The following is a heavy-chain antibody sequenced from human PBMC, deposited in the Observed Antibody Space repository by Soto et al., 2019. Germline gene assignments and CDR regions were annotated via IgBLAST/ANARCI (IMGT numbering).Heavy chain of an antibody. CDR2: IESGGSI. V-gene: IGHV3-53*01. CDR3: ASTTVWKNAFEI. Sequence: GGGLIQPGGSLRLSCAGSGVTVNTNYMSWVRQSPGKGLEWVSLIESGGSIYYADSVKGRFTISRDSFKNTLSLQMNSLRVEDTAVYYCASTTVWKNAFEIWGQGTLVSVSS. J-gene: IGHJ3*02. D-gene: IGHD3-16*01. CDR1: GVTVNTNY.